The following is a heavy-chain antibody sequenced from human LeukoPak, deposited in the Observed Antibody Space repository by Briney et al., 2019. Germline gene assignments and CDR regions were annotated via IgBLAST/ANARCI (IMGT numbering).Heavy chain of an antibody. Sequence: PSETLSLTCTVSGGSISSYYWDWIRQPPGKGLEWIGTIYYSGSTYYNPSLKSRVTISVDTSKNHFSLKVSSVTAADTAVYYCARQNAAGDLDYWGQGTLVTVSS. CDR2: IYYSGST. CDR3: ARQNAAGDLDY. J-gene: IGHJ4*02. CDR1: GGSISSYY. D-gene: IGHD6-13*01. V-gene: IGHV4-39*01.